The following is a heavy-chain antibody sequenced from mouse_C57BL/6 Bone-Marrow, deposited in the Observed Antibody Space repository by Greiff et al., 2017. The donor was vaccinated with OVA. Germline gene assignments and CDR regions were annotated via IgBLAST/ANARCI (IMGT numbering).Heavy chain of an antibody. CDR1: GFTFSDYY. J-gene: IGHJ1*03. CDR2: ISNGGGST. Sequence: EVHLVESGGGLVQPGGSLKLSCAASGFTFSDYYMYWVRQTPEKRLEWVAYISNGGGSTYYPDTVKGRFTISRDNAKNTLYLQMSRLKSEDTAMYYCARHGYYYGSSPWYFDVWGTGTTVTVSS. V-gene: IGHV5-12*01. D-gene: IGHD1-1*01. CDR3: ARHGYYYGSSPWYFDV.